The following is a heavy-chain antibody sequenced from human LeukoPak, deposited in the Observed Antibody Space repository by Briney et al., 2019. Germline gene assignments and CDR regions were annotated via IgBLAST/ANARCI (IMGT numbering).Heavy chain of an antibody. CDR3: ARQTPYYDFWSGYPWYFDY. CDR2: IYYSGST. D-gene: IGHD3-3*01. CDR1: GGSISSSSYY. J-gene: IGHJ4*02. V-gene: IGHV4-39*01. Sequence: SETLSLTCTVSGGSISSSSYYWGWIRQPPGKGLEWIGSIYYSGSTYYNPSLKSRVTISVDTSKNQFSLKLSSVTAADTAVYYCARQTPYYDFWSGYPWYFDYWGQGTLATVSS.